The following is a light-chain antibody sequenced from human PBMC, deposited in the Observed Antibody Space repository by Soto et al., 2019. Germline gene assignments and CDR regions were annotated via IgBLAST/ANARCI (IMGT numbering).Light chain of an antibody. CDR3: QSYDSSLSGYV. V-gene: IGLV2-14*01. CDR2: EVR. CDR1: MRDVGAYNL. J-gene: IGLJ1*01. Sequence: QSVLTQPASVSGSPGQSITISCAGTMRDVGAYNLVSWYQQHPGRAPQLIIYEVRNRPSGISFRFSGSKSGTSASLAITGLQAEDEADYYCQSYDSSLSGYVFGTGTKVTVL.